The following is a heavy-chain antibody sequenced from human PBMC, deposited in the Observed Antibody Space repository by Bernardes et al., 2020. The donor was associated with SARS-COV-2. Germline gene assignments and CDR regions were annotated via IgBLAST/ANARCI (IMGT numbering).Heavy chain of an antibody. J-gene: IGHJ4*02. V-gene: IGHV3-23*01. CDR1: GFTFSNCA. Sequence: GGTLRLSCAGSGFTFSNCAMSWVRKAPGKGLEWVSAISCSGGKTYYADSVKGRFSIFRDNSKNMLYLQMNSLRVDDTAVYYCAKVGCGGDCYLGIESWGQGTLGTVSS. D-gene: IGHD2-21*02. CDR3: AKVGCGGDCYLGIES. CDR2: ISCSGGKT.